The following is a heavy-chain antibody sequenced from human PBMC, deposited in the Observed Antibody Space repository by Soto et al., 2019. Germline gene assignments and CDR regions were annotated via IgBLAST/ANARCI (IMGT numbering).Heavy chain of an antibody. CDR1: GFTFSSYS. CDR2: ISSSSSYI. D-gene: IGHD1-26*01. J-gene: IGHJ4*02. V-gene: IGHV3-21*01. CDR3: ARDIVGATVDY. Sequence: GGSLRLSCAASGFTFSSYSMNWFRQAPGKGLEWVSSISSSSSYIYYADSVKGRFTISRDNAKNSLYLQMNSLRAEDTAVYYCARDIVGATVDYWGQGTLVTVSS.